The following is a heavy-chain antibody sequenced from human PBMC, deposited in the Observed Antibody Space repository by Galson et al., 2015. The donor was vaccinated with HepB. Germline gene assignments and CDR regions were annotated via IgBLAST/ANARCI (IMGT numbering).Heavy chain of an antibody. CDR2: ISGSGGST. CDR3: AKSLLDIVVVPAARAGGWFDP. CDR1: GFTFSSYA. V-gene: IGHV3-23*01. J-gene: IGHJ5*02. Sequence: SLRLSCAASGFTFSSYAMSWVRQAPGKGLERVSAISGSGGSTYYADSVKGRFTISRDNSKNTLYLQMNSLRAEDTAVYYCAKSLLDIVVVPAARAGGWFDPWGQGTLVTVSS. D-gene: IGHD2-2*03.